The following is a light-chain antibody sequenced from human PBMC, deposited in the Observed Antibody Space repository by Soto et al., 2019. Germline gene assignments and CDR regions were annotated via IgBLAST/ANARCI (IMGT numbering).Light chain of an antibody. V-gene: IGKV1-33*01. J-gene: IGKJ5*01. CDR2: DAS. CDR1: QDINKN. Sequence: DIQMTQSPSSLSASVGDRATITCQASQDINKNLICYQQKPGKAPKLLIYDASDLETGVPSRFSGSGSGTGFTFTISSLQPEDFATYYCQQYESLPLTFGQGTRLEIK. CDR3: QQYESLPLT.